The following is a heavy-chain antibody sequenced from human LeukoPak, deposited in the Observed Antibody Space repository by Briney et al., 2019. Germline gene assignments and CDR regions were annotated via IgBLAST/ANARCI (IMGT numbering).Heavy chain of an antibody. J-gene: IGHJ6*02. V-gene: IGHV1-24*01. CDR2: FDPEDGET. Sequence: ASVKVSCKVSGYTLTELSMHWVRQAPGKGLEWMGGFDPEDGETIYAQKFQGRVTMTEDTSTDTAYMELSSLKSEDTAVYHCARDSEDSPSNDRKWVRVRGPYDGMDVWGQGTTVTVSS. CDR3: ARDSEDSPSNDRKWVRVRGPYDGMDV. D-gene: IGHD3-10*01. CDR1: GYTLTELS.